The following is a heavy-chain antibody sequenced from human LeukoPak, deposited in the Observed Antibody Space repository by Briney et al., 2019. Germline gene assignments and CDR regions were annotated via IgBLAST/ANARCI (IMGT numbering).Heavy chain of an antibody. CDR3: ARGRETKDAFDI. Sequence: PSETLSLTRTVSGGSISSGSYYWSWIRQPAGKGLEWIGRIYTSGSTNYNPSLKSRVTISVDTSKNQFSLKLSSVTAADTAVYYCARGRETKDAFDIWGQGTMVTVSS. V-gene: IGHV4-61*02. J-gene: IGHJ3*02. CDR1: GGSISSGSYY. D-gene: IGHD1-26*01. CDR2: IYTSGST.